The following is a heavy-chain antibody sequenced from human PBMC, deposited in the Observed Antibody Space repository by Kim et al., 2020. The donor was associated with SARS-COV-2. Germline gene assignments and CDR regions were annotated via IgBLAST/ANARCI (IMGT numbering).Heavy chain of an antibody. J-gene: IGHJ4*02. CDR2: ISNSSSHI. CDR1: GFTFSDYS. Sequence: GGSLRLSCAASGFTFSDYSMSWVRQAPGRGLEWVAIISNSSSHIYYADSLKGRFTISRDNAKNSLYLQMDSLRVDDTAVYYCATRYYYYLTGNHRPFDFWGQGTLVTVSS. V-gene: IGHV3-21*06. CDR3: ATRYYYYLTGNHRPFDF. D-gene: IGHD3-9*01.